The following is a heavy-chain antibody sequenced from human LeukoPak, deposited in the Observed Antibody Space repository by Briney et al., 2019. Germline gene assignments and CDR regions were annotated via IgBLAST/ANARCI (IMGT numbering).Heavy chain of an antibody. D-gene: IGHD3-10*01. V-gene: IGHV3-30-3*01. CDR2: IASDGSHT. J-gene: IGHJ3*02. CDR3: ARERQDTIVHSGAFDI. Sequence: GRSLRLSCAASGFTFSTYFMHWVRQAPGKGLEWVAVIASDGSHTFYVESVKGRFTISRDNSKNTLYLQMNSLRAGDTAVYFCARERQDTIVHSGAFDIWGQGTIVTVSS. CDR1: GFTFSTYF.